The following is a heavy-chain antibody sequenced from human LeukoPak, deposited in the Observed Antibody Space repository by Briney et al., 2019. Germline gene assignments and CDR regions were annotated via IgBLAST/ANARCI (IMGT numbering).Heavy chain of an antibody. CDR3: AKETYCNSTSCRSQYFQH. D-gene: IGHD2-2*01. V-gene: IGHV3-30*02. CDR2: IRYDGSNK. CDR1: GFTVSSNY. Sequence: GGSLRLSCAASGFTVSSNYMSWVRQAPGKGLEWVAFIRYDGSNKYYADSVKGRFTISRDNSKNTLYLRMNSLRAEDTAVYYCAKETYCNSTSCRSQYFQHWGQGTLVTVSS. J-gene: IGHJ1*01.